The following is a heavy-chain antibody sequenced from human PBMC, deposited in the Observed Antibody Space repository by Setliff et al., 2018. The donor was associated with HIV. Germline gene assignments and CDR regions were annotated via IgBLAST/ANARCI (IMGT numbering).Heavy chain of an antibody. J-gene: IGHJ6*03. CDR1: GGSISSYY. D-gene: IGHD3-16*02. CDR3: ARVTYYDYVWGSYRPYYMDV. Sequence: SETLSLTCTVSGGSISSYYWSWIRQPPGKGLEWIGYIYYSGSTNYNPSLKSRVTISVDTSKNQFSLKLSSVTAADTAVYYCARVTYYDYVWGSYRPYYMDVWGKGTTVTVSS. V-gene: IGHV4-59*01. CDR2: IYYSGST.